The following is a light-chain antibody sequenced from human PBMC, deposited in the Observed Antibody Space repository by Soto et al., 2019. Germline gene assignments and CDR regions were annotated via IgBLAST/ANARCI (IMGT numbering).Light chain of an antibody. CDR1: QSFRGL. J-gene: IGKJ5*01. Sequence: LLTQSPVTLSLSPGERAPLSFRASQSFRGLLAWYQQKPGQAPRLLIYDAYNRATGIPPRFSGSGSGTDFTLTISSLEPEDSAVYYCQQRHMWPITFGQGTRLEIK. CDR3: QQRHMWPIT. V-gene: IGKV3-11*01. CDR2: DAY.